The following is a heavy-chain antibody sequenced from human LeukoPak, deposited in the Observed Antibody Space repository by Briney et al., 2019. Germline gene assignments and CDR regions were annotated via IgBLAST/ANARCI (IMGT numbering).Heavy chain of an antibody. J-gene: IGHJ4*02. V-gene: IGHV3-72*01. CDR3: ARGYNPFDS. Sequence: GGSLRLSCAASGFTFSDHYMDWVRQAPGKGLEWVGRTRNKANSYTTVYAASVKGRFTISRDESENSLLLQMNSLKTEDTAVYYCARGYNPFDSWGQGTLVTVSS. CDR1: GFTFSDHY. CDR2: TRNKANSYTT. D-gene: IGHD1-1*01.